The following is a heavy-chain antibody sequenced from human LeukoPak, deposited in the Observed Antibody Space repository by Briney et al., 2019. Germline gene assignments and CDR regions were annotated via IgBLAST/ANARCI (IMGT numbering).Heavy chain of an antibody. CDR2: ISAYNGDT. CDR1: GYTFTNYG. CDR3: ARNAEDYYYYGMDV. D-gene: IGHD2-8*01. J-gene: IGHJ6*02. Sequence: ASVTVSFTSSGYTFTNYGFTWVRLAPGQGLEWVGWISAYNGDTNYAQKLQDRVSMTTDTSTSTVYMELRSLRSDDTAVYYCARNAEDYYYYGMDVWGQGTTVTVSS. V-gene: IGHV1-18*01.